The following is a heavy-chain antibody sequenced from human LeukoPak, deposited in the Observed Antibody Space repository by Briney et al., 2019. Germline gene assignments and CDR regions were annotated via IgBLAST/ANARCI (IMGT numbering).Heavy chain of an antibody. D-gene: IGHD2-2*01. V-gene: IGHV4-4*07. CDR1: GGSISSYH. CDR2: IYTSGST. J-gene: IGHJ3*02. CDR3: ARIGRTVVPAAMWAFDI. Sequence: SETLSLTCTVSGGSISSYHWSWIRQPAGKGLEWIGRIYTSGSTNYNPSLKSRVTMSVDTSKNQFSLKLSSVTAADTAVYYCARIGRTVVPAAMWAFDIWGQGTMVNVSS.